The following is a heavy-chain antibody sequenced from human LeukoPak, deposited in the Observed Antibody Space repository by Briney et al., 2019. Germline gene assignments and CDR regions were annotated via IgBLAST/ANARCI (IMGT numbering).Heavy chain of an antibody. CDR2: ISGSGGST. Sequence: PGGSLRLSCAASGFTFSSYAMSWVRQAPGKGLGWVSAISGSGGSTYYADSVKGRFTISRDNSKNTLYLQMNSLRAEDTAVYYCAKDSLGSSSKNWFDPWGQGTLVTVSS. CDR1: GFTFSSYA. V-gene: IGHV3-23*01. D-gene: IGHD6-13*01. J-gene: IGHJ5*02. CDR3: AKDSLGSSSKNWFDP.